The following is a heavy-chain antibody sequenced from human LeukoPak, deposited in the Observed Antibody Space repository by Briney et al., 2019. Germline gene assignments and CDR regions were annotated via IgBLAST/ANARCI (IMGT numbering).Heavy chain of an antibody. Sequence: PPGGSLRLSCAAFGFIVRSNHINWVRQAPGKGLEWVSITYSGDTTYCADSVKGRFIISRDDSKNTLSLQMNDLRVEDTAVYYCARERPDSRNLDSWGRGALVTVSS. CDR3: ARERPDSRNLDS. CDR2: TYSGDTT. CDR1: GFIVRSNH. V-gene: IGHV3-66*01. J-gene: IGHJ4*02. D-gene: IGHD1-14*01.